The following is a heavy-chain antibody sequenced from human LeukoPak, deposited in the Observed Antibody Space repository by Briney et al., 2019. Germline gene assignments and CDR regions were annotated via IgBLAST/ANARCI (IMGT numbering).Heavy chain of an antibody. J-gene: IGHJ3*02. CDR2: IYTSGST. Sequence: PSQTLSLTCTVSGGSISSGSYYWSWIRQPAGKGLEWIGRIYTSGSTNYNPSLKSRVTIPVDTSKNQFSLKLSSVTAADTAVYYCARGHTFYQRDAFDIWGQGTMVTVSS. CDR3: ARGHTFYQRDAFDI. CDR1: GGSISSGSYY. D-gene: IGHD2/OR15-2a*01. V-gene: IGHV4-61*02.